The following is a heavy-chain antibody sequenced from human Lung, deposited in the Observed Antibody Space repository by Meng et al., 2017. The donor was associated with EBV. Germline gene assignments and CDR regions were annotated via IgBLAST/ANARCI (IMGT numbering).Heavy chain of an antibody. D-gene: IGHD3-16*01. J-gene: IGHJ4*02. CDR2: VKSDGSST. CDR3: VRWGPIDY. Sequence: DAVVGLVQPGWVLRVACSASCITFSSYWMHVVRQVPGKGLMLLSSVKSDGSSTYYADSVKGRFTISRDNAKITLYLIMNSLSAEDTAVYYCVRWGPIDYWGQGTLVTVSS. CDR1: CITFSSYW. V-gene: IGHV3-74*01.